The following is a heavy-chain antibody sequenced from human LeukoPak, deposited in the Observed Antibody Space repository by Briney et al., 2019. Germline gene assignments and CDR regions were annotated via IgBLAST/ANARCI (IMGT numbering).Heavy chain of an antibody. CDR3: ATLTGGDDAFDI. J-gene: IGHJ3*02. V-gene: IGHV4-61*01. D-gene: IGHD4-23*01. CDR2: IFYTGST. Sequence: SETLSLTCSVSGYSISSGYYWSWIRQPPGKGLEWIGYIFYTGSTNYNPSLKSRVTISVLTSKNRFSLKLSSVTAADTAVYYCATLTGGDDAFDIWGQGTMVTVSS. CDR1: GYSISSGYY.